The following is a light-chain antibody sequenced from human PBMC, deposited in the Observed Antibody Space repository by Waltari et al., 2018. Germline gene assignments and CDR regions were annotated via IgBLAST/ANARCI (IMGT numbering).Light chain of an antibody. CDR2: VNGDGSH. Sequence: LVLTQSPSASASLGASVTLTCSLPGEYSAYPIAWHQVRPLKGPRYLMTVNGDGSHKKGGGISDRFAGSSSDLDRNLIISRLQADDEADYFCQTWGTGFQVFGSGTKLTVL. J-gene: IGLJ3*02. V-gene: IGLV4-69*01. CDR1: GEYSAYP. CDR3: QTWGTGFQV.